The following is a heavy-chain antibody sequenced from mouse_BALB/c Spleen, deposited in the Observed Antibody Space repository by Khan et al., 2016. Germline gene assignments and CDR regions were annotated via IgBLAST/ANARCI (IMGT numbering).Heavy chain of an antibody. CDR2: INPGSGGT. CDR1: GYAFTNYL. J-gene: IGHJ2*01. Sequence: QVQLQQSGAELVRPGTSVKVSCKASGYAFTNYLIEWVKQRPGQGLEWIGVINPGSGGTNYNEKFKGKATLTADKSSSTAYMQLSSLTSDDSAVYFCARGVGDYWGQGTTLTVSS. CDR3: ARGVGDY. V-gene: IGHV1-54*01.